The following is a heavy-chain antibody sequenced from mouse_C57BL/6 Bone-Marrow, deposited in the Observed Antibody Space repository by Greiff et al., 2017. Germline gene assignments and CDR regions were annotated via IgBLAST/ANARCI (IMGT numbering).Heavy chain of an antibody. V-gene: IGHV1-76*01. CDR1: GYTFTDYY. CDR3: ARGVTTVVAYYAMDY. CDR2: IYPGSGNT. D-gene: IGHD1-1*01. Sequence: VQLQQSGAELVRPGASVKLSCKASGYTFTDYYINWVKQRPGQGLEWIARIYPGSGNTYYNEKFKGEATLTAEKSSSTAYMQLSSLTSEDSAVYFCARGVTTVVAYYAMDYWGQRPSDTVSS. J-gene: IGHJ4*01.